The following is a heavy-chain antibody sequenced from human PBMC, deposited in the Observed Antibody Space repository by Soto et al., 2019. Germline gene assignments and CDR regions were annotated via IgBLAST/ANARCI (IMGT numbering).Heavy chain of an antibody. J-gene: IGHJ3*02. CDR1: GFTFSNAW. D-gene: IGHD3-3*01. V-gene: IGHV3-15*07. Sequence: PGGSLRLSCAASGFTFSNAWMNWVRQAAGKGLEWVGRIKSKTDGGTTDYAAPVKGRFTISRDDSKNTLYLQMNSLKTEDTAVYYCTTALSPDYDFWSGYYNPNQEGDAFDIWGQGTMVTVSS. CDR3: TTALSPDYDFWSGYYNPNQEGDAFDI. CDR2: IKSKTDGGTT.